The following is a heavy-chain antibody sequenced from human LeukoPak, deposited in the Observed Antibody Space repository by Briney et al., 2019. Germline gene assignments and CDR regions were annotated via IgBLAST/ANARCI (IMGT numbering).Heavy chain of an antibody. V-gene: IGHV1-69*04. Sequence: SVHVSCMASGGTFSSYAISWVRQAPGQGLEWMGRIITILGIANYAQKIQGRVTITADKSTSTAYMELSSLRSEDTAVYYCARAPPPGGDSSSLRYRQNILWGQGTMVTVSS. J-gene: IGHJ3*01. CDR2: IITILGIA. CDR1: GGTFSSYA. CDR3: ARAPPPGGDSSSLRYRQNIL. D-gene: IGHD6-13*01.